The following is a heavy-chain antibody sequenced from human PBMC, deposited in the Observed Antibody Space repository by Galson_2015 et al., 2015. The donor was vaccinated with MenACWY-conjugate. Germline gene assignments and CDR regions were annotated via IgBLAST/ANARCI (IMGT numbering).Heavy chain of an antibody. J-gene: IGHJ3*02. D-gene: IGHD3-22*01. CDR2: IYSGGST. CDR3: ARDRGYYYDSSGMTFDI. Sequence: SLRLSCAASGFTFSSYAMSWVRQAPGKGLEWVSVIYSGGSTYYADSVKGRFTISRDNSKNTLYLQMNSLRAEDTAVYYCARDRGYYYDSSGMTFDIWGQGTMVTVSS. CDR1: GFTFSSYA. V-gene: IGHV3-53*01.